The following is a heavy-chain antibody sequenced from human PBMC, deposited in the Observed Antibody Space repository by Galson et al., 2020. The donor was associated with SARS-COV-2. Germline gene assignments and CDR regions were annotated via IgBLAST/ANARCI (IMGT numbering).Heavy chain of an antibody. Sequence: SQTLSLTCAVYGGSFSGYYWSWIRQPPGKGLEWIGEINHSGSTNYNPSLKSRVTISVDTSKNQFSLKLSSVTAADTAVYYCARASVVVAAIDYYYYYGMDVWGQGTMVTVSS. CDR1: GGSFSGYY. D-gene: IGHD2-15*01. CDR3: ARASVVVAAIDYYYYYGMDV. CDR2: INHSGST. J-gene: IGHJ6*02. V-gene: IGHV4-34*01.